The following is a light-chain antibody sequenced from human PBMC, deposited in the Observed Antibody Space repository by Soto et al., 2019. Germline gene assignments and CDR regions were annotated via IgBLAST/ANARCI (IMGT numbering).Light chain of an antibody. Sequence: DIHMTQSPYSLPASVGDRITITCRASQGMSNYLAWYQQKPGKVPKPLVYAASTLQSGVPSRFSGSGSGTDFTLTISSLQPEEVETYYCQQYNSAPWTFGQGTKVEIK. CDR3: QQYNSAPWT. J-gene: IGKJ1*01. V-gene: IGKV1-27*01. CDR1: QGMSNY. CDR2: AAS.